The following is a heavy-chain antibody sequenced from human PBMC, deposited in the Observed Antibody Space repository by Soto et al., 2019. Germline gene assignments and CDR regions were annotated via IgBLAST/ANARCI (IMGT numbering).Heavy chain of an antibody. D-gene: IGHD6-13*01. V-gene: IGHV1-46*01. J-gene: IGHJ5*02. CDR2: IIPTGGEA. Sequence: ASVKVACKASGYTFTNYYMHWVRQAPGQGLERMGIIIPTGGEANYAQKFLGRATMTADKSTSTLYMELSSLRSEDTAVYYCARASYGINVAAAAWGRG. CDR1: GYTFTNYY. CDR3: ARASYGINVAAAA.